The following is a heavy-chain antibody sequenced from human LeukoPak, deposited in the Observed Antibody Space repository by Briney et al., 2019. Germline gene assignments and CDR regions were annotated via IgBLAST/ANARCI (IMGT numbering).Heavy chain of an antibody. CDR1: GFTFSSYS. J-gene: IGHJ4*02. CDR3: ARDSSGYYLFDY. CDR2: ISSSSSYI. V-gene: IGHV3-21*01. D-gene: IGHD3-22*01. Sequence: GGSLRLSCAASGFTFSSYSMNWVRQAPGKGLEWVSSISSSSSYIYYADSVKGRFTISRDNAKSSLYLQMNSLRAEDTAVYYCARDSSGYYLFDYWGQGTLVTVSS.